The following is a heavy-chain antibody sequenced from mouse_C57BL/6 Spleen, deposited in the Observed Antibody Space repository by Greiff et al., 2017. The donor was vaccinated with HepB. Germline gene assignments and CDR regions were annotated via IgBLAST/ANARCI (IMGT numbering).Heavy chain of an antibody. CDR2: ISRGGSYT. D-gene: IGHD1-1*01. Sequence: EVKLVESGGDLVKPGGSLKLSCAASGFTFSNYGMSWVRQTPDKRLEWVATISRGGSYTYYPDSVKGRFTISRGNAKNTLYLQMSSLKSEDTAMYYCASHYYDSTLDYWGQGTTLTVSS. CDR3: ASHYYDSTLDY. CDR1: GFTFSNYG. J-gene: IGHJ2*01. V-gene: IGHV5-6*01.